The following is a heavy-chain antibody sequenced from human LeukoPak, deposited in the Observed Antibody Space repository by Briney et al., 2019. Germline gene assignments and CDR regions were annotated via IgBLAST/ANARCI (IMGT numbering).Heavy chain of an antibody. V-gene: IGHV3-7*01. CDR2: IKQDGSEK. CDR1: GFTFSSYW. Sequence: PGGSLRLSCAASGFTFSSYWMSWVRQAPGKGLEWVANIKQDGSEKYYVDSVKGRFTISRDNAKNSLYLQMNSLRAEDTAVYYCAVDTAIAYMDVWGKGTTVTVSS. CDR3: AVDTAIAYMDV. J-gene: IGHJ6*03. D-gene: IGHD5-18*01.